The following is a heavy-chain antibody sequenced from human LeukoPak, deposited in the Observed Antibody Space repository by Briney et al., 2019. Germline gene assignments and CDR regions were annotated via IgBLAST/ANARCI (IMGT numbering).Heavy chain of an antibody. Sequence: SETLSLTCAVYGGSFNNYYWSWIRQPPGKGLEWIGEINHYGTTNYSPSLKSRVTISVDTSKNQFSLKLSSVTAADTAVYYCARSSWSSYLGYYYYHMDVWGRGTTVAVSS. CDR3: ARSSWSSYLGYYYYHMDV. CDR2: INHYGTT. CDR1: GGSFNNYY. V-gene: IGHV4-34*01. D-gene: IGHD3-3*01. J-gene: IGHJ6*03.